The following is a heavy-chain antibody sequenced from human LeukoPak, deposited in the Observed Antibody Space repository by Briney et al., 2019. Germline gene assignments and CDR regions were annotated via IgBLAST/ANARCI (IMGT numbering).Heavy chain of an antibody. V-gene: IGHV3-9*03. CDR3: AKGVGVVVSDAFDI. CDR2: ISWNSGSI. D-gene: IGHD2-2*01. Sequence: GRSLRLSCAASGFTFDDYAMHWVRQAPGKGLEWVSGISWNSGSIGYADSVKGRLTISGDNAKNSLYLQMNSLRAEDMALYYCAKGVGVVVSDAFDIWGQGTMVTVSS. J-gene: IGHJ3*02. CDR1: GFTFDDYA.